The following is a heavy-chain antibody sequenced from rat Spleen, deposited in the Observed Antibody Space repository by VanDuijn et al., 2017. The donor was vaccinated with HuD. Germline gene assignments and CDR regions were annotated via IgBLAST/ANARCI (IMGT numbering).Heavy chain of an antibody. CDR2: INYSGTT. D-gene: IGHD4-3*01. CDR3: ARHNSGYGYFDY. Sequence: EVQLQESGPGLVKPSQSLSLTCSVTGYSITSNYWGWIRKFPGNKMEWMGYINYSGTTSYNPSLKSRISITGDSSKNQFFLQLNSVTTEDTATYYCARHNSGYGYFDYWGQGVMVTVSS. J-gene: IGHJ2*01. CDR1: GYSITSNY. V-gene: IGHV3-1*01.